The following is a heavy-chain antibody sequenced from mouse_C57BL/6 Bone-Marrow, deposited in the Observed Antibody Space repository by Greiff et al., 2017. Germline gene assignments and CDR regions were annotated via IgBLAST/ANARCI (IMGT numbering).Heavy chain of an antibody. Sequence: VQLQQSGAELVRPGASVKLSCTASGFNIKDDYMHWVKQRPEQGLEWIGWSDPENGDTEYASKFQGKATITADTSSNTAYLQLSSLTSEDTAVYYCTGTVVAHWYFDVWGTGTTVTVSS. CDR2: SDPENGDT. CDR1: GFNIKDDY. J-gene: IGHJ1*03. D-gene: IGHD1-1*01. CDR3: TGTVVAHWYFDV. V-gene: IGHV14-4*01.